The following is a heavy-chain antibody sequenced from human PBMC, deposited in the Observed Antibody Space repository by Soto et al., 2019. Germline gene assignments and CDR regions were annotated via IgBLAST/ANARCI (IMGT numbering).Heavy chain of an antibody. D-gene: IGHD3-9*01. V-gene: IGHV3-23*01. Sequence: EVQLLESGGGLVQPGGSLRLSCAASGFTFSSYAMSWVRQAPGKGLEWVSAISGSGGSTYYADSVKGRFTISRDNSRXTLYLQMNSLRAEDTAVYYCAKRPYYDILTGYTDYWGQGTLVTVSS. J-gene: IGHJ4*02. CDR1: GFTFSSYA. CDR2: ISGSGGST. CDR3: AKRPYYDILTGYTDY.